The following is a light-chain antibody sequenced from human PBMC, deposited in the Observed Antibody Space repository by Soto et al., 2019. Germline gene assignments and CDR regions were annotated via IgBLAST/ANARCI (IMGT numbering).Light chain of an antibody. V-gene: IGLV2-14*01. CDR2: EVS. J-gene: IGLJ1*01. CDR1: SSDVGAYNF. CDR3: SSYRSTSSYV. Sequence: QSALTQPACVSGSPGQSITISCTGTSSDVGAYNFVSWYQQHPGKAPKLMIYEVSNRPSGVSNRFSGSKSGNTASLTISALQAEDEADYHCSSYRSTSSYVFGTGTKLTVL.